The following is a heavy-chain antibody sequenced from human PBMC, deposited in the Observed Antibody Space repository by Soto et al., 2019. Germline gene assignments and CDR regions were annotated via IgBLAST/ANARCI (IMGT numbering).Heavy chain of an antibody. CDR1: GGSISSSSYY. CDR3: ARLWALLYLDWFTDNHGYFLNY. CDR2: IYYSGST. Sequence: SETLSLTCTVSGGSISSSSYYWGWIRQPPGKGLEWIGSIYYSGSTYYNPSLKSRVTISVDTSKNQFSLKLSSVTAADTAVYYCARLWALLYLDWFTDNHGYFLNYWGQGPLVT. V-gene: IGHV4-39*01. D-gene: IGHD3-9*01. J-gene: IGHJ4*02.